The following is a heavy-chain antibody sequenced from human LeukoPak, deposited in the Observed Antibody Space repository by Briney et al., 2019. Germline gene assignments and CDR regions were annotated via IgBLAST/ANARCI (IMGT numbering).Heavy chain of an antibody. J-gene: IGHJ6*03. D-gene: IGHD3-3*01. CDR3: ARVLQNYYYLDV. Sequence: SETLSLTCTVSGGSISSHYWSWVRQPPGKGLEWIGNIYDSESTHYKSSLTSRVTISVDTSKNHFSLRLSSVTAADTAVYYCARVLQNYYYLDVWGKGTTVTVSS. V-gene: IGHV4-59*11. CDR2: IYDSEST. CDR1: GGSISSHY.